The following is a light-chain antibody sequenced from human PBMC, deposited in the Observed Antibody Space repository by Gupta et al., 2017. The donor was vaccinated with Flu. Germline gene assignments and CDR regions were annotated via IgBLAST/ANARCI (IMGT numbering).Light chain of an antibody. CDR3: QVWDSSSDHRV. CDR1: NIGRKT. J-gene: IGLJ3*02. Sequence: SYLLTQAPSVSVAPGQTATLTCGGSNIGRKTVHWYQRKPGQAPVVVVDDDTARPSGIPERFSGSNSGNKATLNISGVEAGDEADDYCQVWDSSSDHRVFGGGTKLSVL. CDR2: DDT. V-gene: IGLV3-21*02.